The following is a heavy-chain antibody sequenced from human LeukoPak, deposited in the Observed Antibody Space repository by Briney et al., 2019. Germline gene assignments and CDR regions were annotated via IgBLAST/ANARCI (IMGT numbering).Heavy chain of an antibody. CDR3: ARLSAAVDP. CDR1: GFTFSDYY. CDR2: ISSSGSTI. D-gene: IGHD2-15*01. V-gene: IGHV3-11*01. Sequence: GFLLLCCAASGFTFSDYYMRWMRQAPGEGLEWVSYISSSGSTIYYEDSVKGRFTISRDNAKNSLYLHMNSLRAEDTAVYYCARLSAAVDPWGQGTLVTVSS. J-gene: IGHJ5*02.